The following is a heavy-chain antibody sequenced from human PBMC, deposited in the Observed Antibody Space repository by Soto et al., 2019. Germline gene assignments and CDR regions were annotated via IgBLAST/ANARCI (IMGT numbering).Heavy chain of an antibody. CDR1: SGSISSGGYY. J-gene: IGHJ6*03. V-gene: IGHV4-31*01. D-gene: IGHD2-8*01. Sequence: QVQLQESGPGLVKPSQTLSLTCTVSSGSISSGGYYLCWIRQHSGKGREGIWFRCYSGSTYYYSSLTIPLTKSVDTSKNKFFLKLSSVTGEDTAVYYGARDNREDFLLMVYARRDYYMDVWGKGPTVSVSS. CDR2: RCYSGST. CDR3: ARDNREDFLLMVYARRDYYMDV.